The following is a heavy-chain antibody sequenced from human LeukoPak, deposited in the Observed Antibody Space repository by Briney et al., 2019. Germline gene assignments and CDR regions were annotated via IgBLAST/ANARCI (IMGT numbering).Heavy chain of an antibody. V-gene: IGHV1-8*03. D-gene: IGHD1-26*01. CDR2: MNPNSGNT. CDR3: ARLESGSYSDYFDY. Sequence: ASVKVSCKASGYMFTSYDINWVRQAAGQGLEWLAWMNPNSGNTGYAQKFQGRVTITRNTSVSTAYMELSSLRSEDTAVYYCARLESGSYSDYFDYWGQGTLVTVSS. CDR1: GYMFTSYD. J-gene: IGHJ4*02.